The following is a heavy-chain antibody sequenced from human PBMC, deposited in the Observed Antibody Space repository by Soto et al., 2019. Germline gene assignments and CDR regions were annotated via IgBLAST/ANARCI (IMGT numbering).Heavy chain of an antibody. Sequence: QVQLVESVGGVVRPGRSLRLSCAASGFTFSTYGMHWVRQAPGKGLEWVAVISYDGNNKYYADSVKGRFTISRDNSRKTLYLQMSSLRAEDTAVYYCAKGVSVVVVTASSRNYFDHWGQGTLVAVSS. V-gene: IGHV3-30*18. CDR1: GFTFSTYG. D-gene: IGHD2-21*02. CDR3: AKGVSVVVVTASSRNYFDH. J-gene: IGHJ4*02. CDR2: ISYDGNNK.